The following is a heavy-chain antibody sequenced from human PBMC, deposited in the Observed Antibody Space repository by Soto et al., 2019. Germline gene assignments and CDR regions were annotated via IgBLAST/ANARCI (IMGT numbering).Heavy chain of an antibody. CDR2: IKSKTDGGTT. V-gene: IGHV3-15*01. CDR1: GFTFSNAW. J-gene: IGHJ4*02. D-gene: IGHD2-2*01. CDR3: TTGWDVVVPAAKRVTVIKYFDY. Sequence: GGSLRLSCAASGFTFSNAWMSWVRQAPGKGLEWVGRIKSKTDGGTTDYAAPVKGRFTISRDDSKNTLYLQMNSLKTEDTAVYYCTTGWDVVVPAAKRVTVIKYFDYWGQGTLVTVSS.